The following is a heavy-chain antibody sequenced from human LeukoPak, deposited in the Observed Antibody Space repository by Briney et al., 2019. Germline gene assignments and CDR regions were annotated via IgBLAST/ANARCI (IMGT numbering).Heavy chain of an antibody. J-gene: IGHJ6*02. CDR2: ISYDGSNK. CDR3: ARENIAGGYGMDV. Sequence: GGSLRLSCAASGFTFSSYAMHWVRQAPGKGLEWVAVISYDGSNKYYADSVKGRFTISRDNSKNTLYLQMNSLRAGDTAVYYCARENIAGGYGMDVWGQGTTVTVSS. D-gene: IGHD6-13*01. V-gene: IGHV3-30-3*01. CDR1: GFTFSSYA.